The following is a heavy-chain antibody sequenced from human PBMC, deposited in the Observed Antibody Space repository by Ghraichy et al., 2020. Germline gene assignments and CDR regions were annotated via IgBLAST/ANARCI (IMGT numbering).Heavy chain of an antibody. Sequence: GGSLRLSCAASGFTFSSYAMSWVRQAPGKGLEWVSAISGSGGSTYYADSVKGRFTISRDNSKNTLYLQMNSLRAEDTAVYYCAKVNYDSSGYYWGGRVYWGQGTLVTVSS. CDR3: AKVNYDSSGYYWGGRVY. D-gene: IGHD3-22*01. J-gene: IGHJ4*02. V-gene: IGHV3-23*01. CDR1: GFTFSSYA. CDR2: ISGSGGST.